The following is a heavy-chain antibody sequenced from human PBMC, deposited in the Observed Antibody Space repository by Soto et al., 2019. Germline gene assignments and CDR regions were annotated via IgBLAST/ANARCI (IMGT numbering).Heavy chain of an antibody. Sequence: QVQLVESGGGVVQPGRSLRLSCAASGFTFSSYAMHWVRQAPGKGLEWVAVMSYDGSNKYYADSVKGRFTISRDNSKNTLYLQMNSLRAEDTAVYYFAREVVAPTLSPNFDYWGQGTLVTVSS. J-gene: IGHJ4*02. CDR3: AREVVAPTLSPNFDY. CDR2: MSYDGSNK. V-gene: IGHV3-30-3*01. D-gene: IGHD2-15*01. CDR1: GFTFSSYA.